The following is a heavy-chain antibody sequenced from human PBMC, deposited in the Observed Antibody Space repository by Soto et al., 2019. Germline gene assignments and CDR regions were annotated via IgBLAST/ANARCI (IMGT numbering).Heavy chain of an antibody. V-gene: IGHV1-3*01. J-gene: IGHJ5*02. CDR2: INAGNGNT. Sequence: ASVKVSCKASGYTFTSYAMHWVRQAPGQRLEWMGWINAGNGNTKYSQKFQGRVTVTRDTSASTAYMELSSLRSEDTAVYYCARDKPQLSTAARPYNWFDPWGQGTLVTVSS. D-gene: IGHD6-6*01. CDR3: ARDKPQLSTAARPYNWFDP. CDR1: GYTFTSYA.